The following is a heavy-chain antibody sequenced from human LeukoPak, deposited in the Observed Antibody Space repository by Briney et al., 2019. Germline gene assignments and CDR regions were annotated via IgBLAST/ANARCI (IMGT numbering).Heavy chain of an antibody. D-gene: IGHD5-18*01. J-gene: IGHJ1*01. CDR3: AKEPSWGYSYRTAGPEGYFHH. CDR2: ISYDGSNK. V-gene: IGHV3-30*18. CDR1: GRTISTYC. Sequence: GGSLRLSCAASGRTISTYCMHWVRQAPGKGLEWVALISYDGSNKYYADSVKGRFTISRDNSKNTLYRQMYSLRAEDTVVYFSAKEPSWGYSYRTAGPEGYFHHWRQGTLVTVSS.